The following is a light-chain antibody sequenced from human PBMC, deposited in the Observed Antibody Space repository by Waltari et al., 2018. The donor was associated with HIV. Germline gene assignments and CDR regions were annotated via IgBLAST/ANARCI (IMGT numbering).Light chain of an antibody. CDR3: ISYTSSSVV. J-gene: IGLJ2*01. Sequence: QSALTQPASVSGSPGQSITISCTGTSSDVGGYNYVSWYQQHPGKAPKLMIYDISNRPSGVSNRVSGSKSGTTSSLTISGLQAEDEADYYCISYTSSSVVFGGGTKLTVL. V-gene: IGLV2-14*03. CDR2: DIS. CDR1: SSDVGGYNY.